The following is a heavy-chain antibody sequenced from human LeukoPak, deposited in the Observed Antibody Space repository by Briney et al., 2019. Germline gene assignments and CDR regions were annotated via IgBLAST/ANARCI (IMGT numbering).Heavy chain of an antibody. J-gene: IGHJ3*02. CDR1: GYTLTELS. CDR3: ATSPGRELRIAAFDI. Sequence: GASVKVSCKVSGYTLTELSMHWVRQAPGKGLEWMGGFDPEDGETIYAQKFQGRVTMTEDTSTDTAYMELSSLRSEDTAVYYCATSPGRELRIAAFDIWGQGTMVTVSS. V-gene: IGHV1-24*01. CDR2: FDPEDGET. D-gene: IGHD1-26*01.